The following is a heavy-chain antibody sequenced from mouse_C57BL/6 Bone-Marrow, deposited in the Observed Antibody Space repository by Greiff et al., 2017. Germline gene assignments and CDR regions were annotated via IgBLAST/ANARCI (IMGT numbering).Heavy chain of an antibody. Sequence: QVQLQQPGAELVRPGSSVKLSCKASGYTFTSYWMHWVKQRPIQGLEWIGNIDPSDSETHYNQKFKDKATLTVDKSSSTAYMQLSSLTSEDSAVYYCARNLYGGRGGAWFAYWGQGTLVTVSA. CDR3: ARNLYGGRGGAWFAY. V-gene: IGHV1-52*01. J-gene: IGHJ3*01. D-gene: IGHD1-1*01. CDR2: IDPSDSET. CDR1: GYTFTSYW.